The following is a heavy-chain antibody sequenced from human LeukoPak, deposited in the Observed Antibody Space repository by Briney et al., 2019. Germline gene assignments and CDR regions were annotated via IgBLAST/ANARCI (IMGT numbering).Heavy chain of an antibody. CDR1: GGSFSGYY. D-gene: IGHD3-9*01. V-gene: IGHV4-34*01. J-gene: IGHJ6*04. Sequence: SETLSLTCAVYGGSFSGYYWSWIRQPPGKGLEWIGEINHSGSTNYNPSLKSRVTISVDTSKNQFSLKLSSVTAADTAVYYCARVRLTGYYYYYYGMDVWGKGTTVTVSP. CDR2: INHSGST. CDR3: ARVRLTGYYYYYYGMDV.